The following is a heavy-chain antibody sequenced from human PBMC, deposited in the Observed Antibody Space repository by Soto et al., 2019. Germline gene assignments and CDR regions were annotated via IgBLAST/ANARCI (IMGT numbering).Heavy chain of an antibody. CDR3: ASYAPGIAAAVDY. CDR1: GGSISSSSYY. V-gene: IGHV4-39*01. J-gene: IGHJ4*02. CDR2: IYYSGST. D-gene: IGHD6-13*01. Sequence: ETLSLTCTVSGGSISSSSYYWGWIRQPPGKGLEWIGSIYYSGSTYYNPSLKSRVTISVDTSKNQFSLKLSSVTAADTAVYYCASYAPGIAAAVDYWGQGTLVTVSS.